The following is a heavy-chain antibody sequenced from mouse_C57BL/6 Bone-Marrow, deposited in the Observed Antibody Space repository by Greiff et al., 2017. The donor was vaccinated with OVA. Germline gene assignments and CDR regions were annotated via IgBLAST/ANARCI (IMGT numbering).Heavy chain of an antibody. J-gene: IGHJ2*01. CDR3: AKGDYYGSRNYFDY. V-gene: IGHV1-36*01. CDR2: VYPYNGGT. Sequence: EVKVVESGPVLVKPGPSVKISCKASGFTFTDYYMHWVKQSHGKSLEWIGLVYPYNGGTSYNQKFKGKATLTVDTSSSTAYMELNSLTSEDSAVYYCAKGDYYGSRNYFDYWGQGTTLTVSS. D-gene: IGHD1-1*01. CDR1: GFTFTDYY.